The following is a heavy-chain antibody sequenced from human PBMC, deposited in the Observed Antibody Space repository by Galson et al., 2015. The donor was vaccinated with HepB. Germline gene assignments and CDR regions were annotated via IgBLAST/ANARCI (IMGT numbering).Heavy chain of an antibody. J-gene: IGHJ2*01. D-gene: IGHD6-6*01. Sequence: SLRLSCAASGFTFSSYGMHWVRQAPGKGLEWVAVIWYDGSNKYYADSVKGRFTISRDNFKNTLYLQMNSLRAEDTAVYYCARDGGWGIAARDWYFDLWGRGTLVTVSS. CDR2: IWYDGSNK. CDR3: ARDGGWGIAARDWYFDL. V-gene: IGHV3-33*01. CDR1: GFTFSSYG.